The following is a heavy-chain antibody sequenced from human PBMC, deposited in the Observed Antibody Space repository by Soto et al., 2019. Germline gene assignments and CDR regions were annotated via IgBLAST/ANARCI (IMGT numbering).Heavy chain of an antibody. CDR2: ISGSGET. D-gene: IGHD6-6*01. V-gene: IGHV3-23*01. CDR3: CKTSSSSRSDYYYYYGMDV. J-gene: IGHJ6*02. Sequence: GGSLRLSCAASGFTFSSYAMSWVRQAPGKALEWVSAISGSGETYYADSVKGRFTISRDNSKNTLYLQMNSLRAEDTAVYYCCKTSSSSRSDYYYYYGMDVWGQGTTVTVSS. CDR1: GFTFSSYA.